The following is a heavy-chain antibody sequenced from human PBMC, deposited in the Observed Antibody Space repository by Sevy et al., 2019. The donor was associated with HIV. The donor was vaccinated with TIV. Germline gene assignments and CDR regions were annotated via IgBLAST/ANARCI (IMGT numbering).Heavy chain of an antibody. D-gene: IGHD6-19*01. V-gene: IGHV3-43*01. J-gene: IGHJ6*02. CDR3: AKEQFMAGVDSGPRGGYYGMDV. CDR1: GFTFDDYT. Sequence: GGSLRLSCAASGFTFDDYTMHWVRQAPGKGLEWVSLISWDGGSTYYADSVKGRFTIPRDNSKNSRYLQMNSLRTEDTALYYCAKEQFMAGVDSGPRGGYYGMDVWGQGTTVTVSS. CDR2: ISWDGGST.